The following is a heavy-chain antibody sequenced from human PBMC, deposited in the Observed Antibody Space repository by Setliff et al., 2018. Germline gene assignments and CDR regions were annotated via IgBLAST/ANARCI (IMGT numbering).Heavy chain of an antibody. CDR3: ARASRFGTIVWKGDYYMDV. J-gene: IGHJ6*03. Sequence: ASVKVSCKASGYTFTTYAMGWMRQAPGQGLEWMGWINTNTGNPSYAQGFTGRFAFSLDTSVSTAYLQINSLEAEDSALYYCARASRFGTIVWKGDYYMDVWGRGTTVTVSS. D-gene: IGHD2-15*01. V-gene: IGHV7-4-1*02. CDR1: GYTFTTYA. CDR2: INTNTGNP.